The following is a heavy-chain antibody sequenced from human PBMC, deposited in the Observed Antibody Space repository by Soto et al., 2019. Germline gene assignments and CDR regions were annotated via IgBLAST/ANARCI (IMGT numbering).Heavy chain of an antibody. V-gene: IGHV3-43*01. Sequence: GGSLRLSCAASGFTFDDYTMHWVRQAPGKGLEWVSLISWDGGSTYYADSVKGRFTISRDNSKNSLYLQMNSLRTEDTALYYCAKDHTVTTDDAFDIWGQGTMVTVS. CDR2: ISWDGGST. CDR1: GFTFDDYT. CDR3: AKDHTVTTDDAFDI. D-gene: IGHD4-17*01. J-gene: IGHJ3*02.